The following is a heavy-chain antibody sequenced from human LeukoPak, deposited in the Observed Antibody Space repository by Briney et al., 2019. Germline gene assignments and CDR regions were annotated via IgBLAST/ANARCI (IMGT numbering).Heavy chain of an antibody. Sequence: SETLSLTCAVSGDSITSHNWWSWVRQSPGKGLEWIGEIYHSGTTNYSPSLKSRVTISVDKSKDQLSLRLTSVTAADTAVYFCASCLFDYYYFDQWGQGTLVTVSS. CDR1: GDSITSHNW. CDR3: ASCLFDYYYFDQ. D-gene: IGHD3-10*01. V-gene: IGHV4-4*02. J-gene: IGHJ4*02. CDR2: IYHSGTT.